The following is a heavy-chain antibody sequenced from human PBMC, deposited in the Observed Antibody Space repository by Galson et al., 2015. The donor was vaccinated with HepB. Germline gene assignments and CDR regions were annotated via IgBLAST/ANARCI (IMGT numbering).Heavy chain of an antibody. Sequence: SVKVSCKVSGYTLTELSMHWVRQAPGKGLEWMGGFDPEDGETIYAQKFQGRVTMTEDTSTDTAYMELSSLRSEDTAVYYCATEVVPAAMLENWFDPWGQGTLVTVSS. V-gene: IGHV1-24*01. CDR3: ATEVVPAAMLENWFDP. J-gene: IGHJ5*02. D-gene: IGHD2-2*01. CDR2: FDPEDGET. CDR1: GYTLTELS.